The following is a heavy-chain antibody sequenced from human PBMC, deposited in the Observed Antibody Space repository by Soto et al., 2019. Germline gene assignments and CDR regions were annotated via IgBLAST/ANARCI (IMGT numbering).Heavy chain of an antibody. D-gene: IGHD5-12*01. V-gene: IGHV3-30*18. Sequence: QVHLVESGGGVVRSGRSLRLSCAASGFTFGSYGIHWVRQAPGKALEGVATISYDGSHKYDLDSVKGRFTISRENSKNTLYLEMNSLGLEDTAVSSWAKDRQDGYGAHLIYGLDVWGLGTPVTVSS. CDR1: GFTFGSYG. CDR3: AKDRQDGYGAHLIYGLDV. J-gene: IGHJ6*02. CDR2: ISYDGSHK.